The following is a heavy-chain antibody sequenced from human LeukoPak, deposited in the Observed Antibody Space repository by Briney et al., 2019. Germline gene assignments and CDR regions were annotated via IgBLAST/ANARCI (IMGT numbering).Heavy chain of an antibody. V-gene: IGHV3-30*01. J-gene: IGHJ4*02. D-gene: IGHD5-24*01. CDR1: GFTFSSYT. CDR2: MSYDGGDK. CDR3: ARGSRWLQLGPFDY. Sequence: GRSLRLSCAASGFTFSSYTMHWVRQAPGKGLEWVAVMSYDGGDKYYAESVKGRFTISRDNSRTTVYLQMNSLRAEDTVVYYCARGSRWLQLGPFDYWGQGALVTVSS.